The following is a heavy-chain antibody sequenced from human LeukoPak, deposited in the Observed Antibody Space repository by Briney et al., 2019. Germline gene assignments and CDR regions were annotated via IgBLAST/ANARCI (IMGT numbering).Heavy chain of an antibody. CDR2: IYYSGST. Sequence: PSETLSLTCTVSGGSISSYYWSWIRQPPGKGLEWIGYIYYSGSTNYNPSLKSRVTISVDTSKNQFSLKLSSVTAADTAVYYCARGGYDFWSGAKYNWFDPWGQGTLVAVSS. V-gene: IGHV4-59*01. CDR1: GGSISSYY. D-gene: IGHD3-3*01. CDR3: ARGGYDFWSGAKYNWFDP. J-gene: IGHJ5*02.